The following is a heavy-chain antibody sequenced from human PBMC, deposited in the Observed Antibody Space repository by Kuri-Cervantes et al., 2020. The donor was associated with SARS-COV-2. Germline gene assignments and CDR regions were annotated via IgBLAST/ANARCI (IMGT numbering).Heavy chain of an antibody. CDR1: GFTFSDYY. J-gene: IGHJ4*02. Sequence: GESLKISCAASGFTFSDYYMSWIRQAPGKGLEWVAVISYDGSNKYYADSVKGRFTISRDNAKNSLYLQMNSLRAEDTAVYYCARERDFDYWGQGTLVTVSS. CDR3: ARERDFDY. V-gene: IGHV3-30*03. CDR2: ISYDGSNK.